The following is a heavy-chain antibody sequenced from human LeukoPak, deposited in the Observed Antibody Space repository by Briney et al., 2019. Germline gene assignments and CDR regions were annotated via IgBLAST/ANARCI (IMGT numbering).Heavy chain of an antibody. CDR1: GYTSTTDY. D-gene: IGHD3-22*01. Sequence: ASLKASPKPSGYTSTTDYMHSVRQAPGQGLEWMGIINPSGGSTSYAQKFQGRVTMTRDTSTSTVYMELSSLRSEDTAVYYCARDQHPDYYDSSGASGYWGQGTLVTVSS. V-gene: IGHV1-46*01. CDR2: INPSGGST. CDR3: ARDQHPDYYDSSGASGY. J-gene: IGHJ4*02.